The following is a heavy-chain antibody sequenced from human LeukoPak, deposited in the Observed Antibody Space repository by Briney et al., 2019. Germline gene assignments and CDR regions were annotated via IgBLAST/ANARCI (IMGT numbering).Heavy chain of an antibody. J-gene: IGHJ5*02. CDR1: GYSMSSGYY. CDR2: IHHRGTT. CDR3: ARGSYSNYFSGFDP. Sequence: SETLSLTCTVSGYSMSSGYYWGWIRQPPGKGLEWIAYIHHRGTTNYNPPLKSRVTISVDTSKNQFSLKLSSSTTADTAVYYCARGSYSNYFSGFDPWGQGTLVTVSS. D-gene: IGHD4-11*01. V-gene: IGHV4-38-2*02.